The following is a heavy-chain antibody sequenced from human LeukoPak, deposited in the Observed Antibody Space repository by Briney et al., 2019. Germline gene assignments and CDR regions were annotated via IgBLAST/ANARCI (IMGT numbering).Heavy chain of an antibody. V-gene: IGHV3-23*01. CDR1: GFTFSNHG. J-gene: IGHJ5*02. Sequence: GGTLRLSCAASGFTFSNHGMNWVRQAPGKGLEWVSGIGPSGDITYYADSVKGRFTISRDNAKNTLNLQMNSLRAEDTAVYYCARDLGQYYDTSDNWFDPWGQGTLVTVSS. D-gene: IGHD3-22*01. CDR2: IGPSGDIT. CDR3: ARDLGQYYDTSDNWFDP.